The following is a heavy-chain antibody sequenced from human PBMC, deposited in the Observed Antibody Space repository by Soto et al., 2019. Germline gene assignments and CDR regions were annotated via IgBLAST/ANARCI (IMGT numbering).Heavy chain of an antibody. Sequence: QVQLVQSGAEVKKPGASVKVSCKASGYTFTSYDINWVRQATGQGLEWMGWMNPNSGNTGYAQKFQGRVTMTRNTSFTTAYMELSILRSEDTAVYYCASVMATHGVDVWGQGNKVTVSS. D-gene: IGHD2-8*01. CDR2: MNPNSGNT. V-gene: IGHV1-8*01. CDR1: GYTFTSYD. CDR3: ASVMATHGVDV. J-gene: IGHJ6*02.